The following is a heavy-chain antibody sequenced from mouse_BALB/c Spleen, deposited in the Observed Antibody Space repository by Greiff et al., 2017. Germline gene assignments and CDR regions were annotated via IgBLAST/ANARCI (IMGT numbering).Heavy chain of an antibody. CDR3: ASFITTVVGFDY. V-gene: IGHV3-2*02. CDR2: ISYSGST. D-gene: IGHD1-1*01. CDR1: GYSITSDYA. Sequence: EVKLEESGPGLVKPSQSLSLTCTVTGYSITSDYAWNWIRQFPGNKLEWMGYISYSGSTSYNPSLKSRISITRDTSKNQFFLQLNSVTTEDTATYYCASFITTVVGFDYWGQGTTLTVSS. J-gene: IGHJ2*01.